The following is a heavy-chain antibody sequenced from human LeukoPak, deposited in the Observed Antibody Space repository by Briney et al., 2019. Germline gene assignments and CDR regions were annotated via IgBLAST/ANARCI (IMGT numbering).Heavy chain of an antibody. V-gene: IGHV4-59*01. Sequence: YPSETLSLTCTVSGGSISTYYWSWTRQPPGKGLEWIGYIYYSGNTNYNPSLKSRVTISVDTSKNQFSLKLSSVTAADTAVYHCARVARSGYYYFDYWGQGTLVTVSS. D-gene: IGHD3-3*01. CDR3: ARVARSGYYYFDY. CDR2: IYYSGNT. CDR1: GGSISTYY. J-gene: IGHJ4*02.